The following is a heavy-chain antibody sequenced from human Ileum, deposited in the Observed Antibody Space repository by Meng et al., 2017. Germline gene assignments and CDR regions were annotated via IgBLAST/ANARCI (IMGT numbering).Heavy chain of an antibody. J-gene: IGHJ4*02. CDR3: AKYYASGSFYSFDS. D-gene: IGHD3-10*01. CDR1: GFTFINYA. Sequence: EVQRLDSGGGLVQPGGSLRLSCAASGFTFINYAMSWVRQAPGKGLQWVSSISGNGYTTFYADSVRGRFSISRDNSNNKLFLQMNSLRADDTAVYYCAKYYASGSFYSFDSWGQGTLVTVSS. CDR2: ISGNGYTT. V-gene: IGHV3-23*01.